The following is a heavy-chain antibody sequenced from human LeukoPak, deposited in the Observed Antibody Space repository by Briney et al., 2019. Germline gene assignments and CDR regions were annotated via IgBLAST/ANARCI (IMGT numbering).Heavy chain of an antibody. CDR1: GFTFSNSG. V-gene: IGHV3-48*01. CDR2: ISGSSGTI. Sequence: GGSLRLSCAASGFTFSNSGMNWVRQAQGKGLEWVSYISGSSGTIYYADSVKGRFTISRDNAKNSPYLQMDSLRADDTAVYCCAKDLRDYVFEYWGQGTLVTVSS. D-gene: IGHD3-16*01. J-gene: IGHJ4*02. CDR3: AKDLRDYVFEY.